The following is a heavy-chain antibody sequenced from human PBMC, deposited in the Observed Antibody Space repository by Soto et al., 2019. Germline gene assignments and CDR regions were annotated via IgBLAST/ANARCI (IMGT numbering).Heavy chain of an antibody. CDR3: AKGGRQWLVTSDFNY. CDR2: VSHDGRNT. D-gene: IGHD6-19*01. V-gene: IGHV3-30*04. Sequence: GGSLRLSCAASGFNFSSYAMHWVRQAPGKGLEWVAVVSHDGRNTHYADSVKGRFTISRDSSKNTVSLEMTSLRAEDTAVYYCAKGGRQWLVTSDFNYWGQGALVTVSS. CDR1: GFNFSSYA. J-gene: IGHJ4*02.